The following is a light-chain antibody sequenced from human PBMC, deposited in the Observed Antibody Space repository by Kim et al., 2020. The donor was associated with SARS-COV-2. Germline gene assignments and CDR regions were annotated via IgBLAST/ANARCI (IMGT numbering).Light chain of an antibody. J-gene: IGKJ2*01. CDR1: QSLSSSY. Sequence: EIVLTQSPGTLSLSPGERATLSCRASQSLSSSYLAWYQQKPGQAPRLLIYGASSRATGIPDRFGGSGSGTDFTLTINRLEPEDFAVYYCQQFANSLNTFGQGTKLEI. V-gene: IGKV3-20*01. CDR2: GAS. CDR3: QQFANSLNT.